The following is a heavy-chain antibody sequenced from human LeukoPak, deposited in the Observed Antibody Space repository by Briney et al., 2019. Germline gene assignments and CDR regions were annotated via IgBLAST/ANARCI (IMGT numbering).Heavy chain of an antibody. J-gene: IGHJ3*02. D-gene: IGHD2-2*01. CDR3: SKSVVPAAIDPDAFDI. Sequence: GGSLRLSCAASGFTFSSYAMSWVRQAPGKGLEWVSAISGSGGSIYYADPVKGRFTISRDNSKNTLYLQMNSLRAEDTDVYYCSKSVVPAAIDPDAFDIWGQGTMVTVSS. CDR2: ISGSGGSI. V-gene: IGHV3-23*01. CDR1: GFTFSSYA.